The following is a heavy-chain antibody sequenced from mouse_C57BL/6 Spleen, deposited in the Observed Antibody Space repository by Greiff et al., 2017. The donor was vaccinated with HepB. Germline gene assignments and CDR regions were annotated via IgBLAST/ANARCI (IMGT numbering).Heavy chain of an antibody. Sequence: VKVVESGPGLVQPSQSLSITCTVSGFSLTSYGVHWVRQSPGKGLEWLGVIWRGGSTDYNAAFMSRLSITKDNSKSQVFIKMNSLQADDTAIYYCAKEVLRSYYFDYWGQGTTLTVSS. CDR3: AKEVLRSYYFDY. V-gene: IGHV2-5*01. CDR2: IWRGGST. CDR1: GFSLTSYG. D-gene: IGHD1-1*01. J-gene: IGHJ2*01.